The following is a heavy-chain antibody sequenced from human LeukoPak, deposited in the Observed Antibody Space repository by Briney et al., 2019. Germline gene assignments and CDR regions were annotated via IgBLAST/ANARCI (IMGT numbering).Heavy chain of an antibody. V-gene: IGHV4-34*01. Sequence: PSETLSLTCAVYGGSFSGYYWSWIRQPPGKGLEWTGEINHSGSTNYNPSLKSRVTISVDTSKNQFSLKLSSVTAADTAVYYCARVRIAAAGTIDYWGQGTLVTVSS. CDR3: ARVRIAAAGTIDY. D-gene: IGHD6-13*01. J-gene: IGHJ4*02. CDR1: GGSFSGYY. CDR2: INHSGST.